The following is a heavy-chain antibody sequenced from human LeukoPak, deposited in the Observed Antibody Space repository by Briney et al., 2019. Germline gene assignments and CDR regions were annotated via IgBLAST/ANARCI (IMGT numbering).Heavy chain of an antibody. CDR3: AKPDSSGYYSPWGY. CDR2: ISYDGSNK. D-gene: IGHD3-22*01. V-gene: IGHV3-30*18. CDR1: GFTFSSYG. J-gene: IGHJ4*02. Sequence: GGSLRLSCAASGFTFSSYGMHWVRQAPGKGLEWVAVISYDGSNKYYADSVKGRFTISRDNSKNTLYLQMNSLRAEDTAVYYCAKPDSSGYYSPWGYWGQGTLVTVSS.